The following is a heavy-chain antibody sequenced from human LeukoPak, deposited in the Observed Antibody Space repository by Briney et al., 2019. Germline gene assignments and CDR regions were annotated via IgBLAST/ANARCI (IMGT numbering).Heavy chain of an antibody. D-gene: IGHD2-2*01. Sequence: SETLSLTCTVSGGSISSSSYYWGWIRQTPGKGLEWIGSTYYSGSTYYNPSLKSRVTISVDTSKNQFSLKLSSVTAADTAVYYCARRRGYCSSTSCYAYYFDYWGQGTPVTVSS. CDR3: ARRRGYCSSTSCYAYYFDY. CDR2: TYYSGST. J-gene: IGHJ4*02. CDR1: GGSISSSSYY. V-gene: IGHV4-39*01.